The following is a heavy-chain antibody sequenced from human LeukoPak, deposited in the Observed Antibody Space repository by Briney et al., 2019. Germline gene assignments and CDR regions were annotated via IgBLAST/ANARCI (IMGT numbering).Heavy chain of an antibody. CDR3: ARLGHRQVLGN. CDR1: GFTFSTYW. V-gene: IGHV3-7*01. J-gene: IGHJ4*02. D-gene: IGHD3-16*02. CDR2: IRQDGSKI. Sequence: GGSLRLSCAASGFTFSTYWMSWVRQAPGKGLEWVANIRQDGSKIYYVDSVKGRFTISRDNAKNSLYLQMNNLRAEDTAVYYCARLGHRQVLGNWGQGTLVTVSS.